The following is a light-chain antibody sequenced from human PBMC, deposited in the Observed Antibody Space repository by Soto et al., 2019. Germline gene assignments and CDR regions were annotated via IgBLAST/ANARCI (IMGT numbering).Light chain of an antibody. CDR3: QHLGT. CDR1: QSVGSN. V-gene: IGKV3-15*01. CDR2: GAS. J-gene: IGKJ1*01. Sequence: MVMTQSPATLSVSPGERATLSCRASQSVGSNLAWYQQKPGQAPRLLIYGASTRATGIPARFSGSGSGTEFTLTISSLQSEDFAVYYCQHLGTFGQGTKVEIK.